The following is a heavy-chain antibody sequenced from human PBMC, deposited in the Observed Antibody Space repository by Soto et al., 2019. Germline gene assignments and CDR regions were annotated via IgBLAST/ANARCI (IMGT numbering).Heavy chain of an antibody. CDR2: IYYSGST. D-gene: IGHD5-12*01. J-gene: IGHJ4*02. CDR3: ARDGGSGSGYDSVHFDY. CDR1: GGSISSGGYY. Sequence: SETLSLTCTVSGGSISSGGYYWSWIRQHPGKGLEWIGYIYYSGSTYYNPALKSRFTISVHTSKNQFSLKLSSVTAAETAEYYCARDGGSGSGYDSVHFDYWGQGTLVTVSS. V-gene: IGHV4-31*03.